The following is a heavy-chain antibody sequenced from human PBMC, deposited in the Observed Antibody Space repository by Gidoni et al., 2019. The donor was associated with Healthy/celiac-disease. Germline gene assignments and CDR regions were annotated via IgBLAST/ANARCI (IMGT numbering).Heavy chain of an antibody. V-gene: IGHV1-46*01. CDR1: GYTFTSYY. J-gene: IGHJ6*02. Sequence: QVQLVQSGAEVKKPGASVKVSCKASGYTFTSYYMHWVRQAPGQGLEWMGIINPSGGSTSYAQKFQGRVTMTRDTSTSTVYMELSSLRSEDTAVYYCARASPYYDFWSGSYYYGMDVWGQGTTVTVSS. CDR3: ARASPYYDFWSGSYYYGMDV. CDR2: INPSGGST. D-gene: IGHD3-3*01.